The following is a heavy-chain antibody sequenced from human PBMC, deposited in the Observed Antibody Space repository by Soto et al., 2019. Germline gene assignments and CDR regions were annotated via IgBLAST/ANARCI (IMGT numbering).Heavy chain of an antibody. CDR2: IYYDGSNR. V-gene: IGHV3-33*08. J-gene: IGHJ4*01. D-gene: IGHD2-8*01. Sequence: HPGGSLRLSCAASGFTFSSYAMSWVRQAPGKGLEWVAVIYYDGSNRYYGDAVKGRFTISRDNSKSTLYLQMSSLRAEDTAVYYCARAFCTNGVCYYFFDYWGHGTLVTVSS. CDR3: ARAFCTNGVCYYFFDY. CDR1: GFTFSSYA.